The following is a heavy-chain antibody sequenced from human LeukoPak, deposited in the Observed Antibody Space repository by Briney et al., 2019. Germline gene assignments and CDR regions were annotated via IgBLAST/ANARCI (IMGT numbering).Heavy chain of an antibody. V-gene: IGHV3-66*02. D-gene: IGHD5-24*01. CDR1: GFTVSSNY. Sequence: PGGSLRLSCAASGFTVSSNYMSWVRQAPGKGLEWVSVIYSGGSTYYADSVKGRFTISRDDSKNTLYLQMNSLRAEYTAVYYCARVGERWPQLPDYWGQGTLVTVSS. J-gene: IGHJ4*02. CDR2: IYSGGST. CDR3: ARVGERWPQLPDY.